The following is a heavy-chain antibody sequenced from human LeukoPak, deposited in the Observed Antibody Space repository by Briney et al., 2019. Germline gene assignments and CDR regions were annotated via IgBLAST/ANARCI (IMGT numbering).Heavy chain of an antibody. CDR3: ASGYRFRN. CDR1: GYPFTDYY. J-gene: IGHJ4*02. D-gene: IGHD5-18*01. V-gene: IGHV1-2*02. Sequence: ASVKVSCKSSGYPFTDYYMHWVRQAPGQGLEWMGCINPNRGGIDYAQKFQGRVTMTRDTSISAAYMELSRLRYDDTAVYYCASGYRFRNWGQGTLVTVSS. CDR2: INPNRGGI.